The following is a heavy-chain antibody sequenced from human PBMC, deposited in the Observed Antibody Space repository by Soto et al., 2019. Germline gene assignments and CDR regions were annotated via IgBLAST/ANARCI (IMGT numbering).Heavy chain of an antibody. D-gene: IGHD3-16*01. CDR1: GFSFSTYN. J-gene: IGHJ5*02. CDR2: IDASSTHI. V-gene: IGHV3-21*01. CDR3: VRQQYDFLVDP. Sequence: EVQLVESGGGLVKPGGSLRLSCAASGFSFSTYNMNWVRQAPGKGLEWVSSIDASSTHIYYADSVKGRFTISRDNGKSSLHLQMDSMRAEDTALYYCVRQQYDFLVDPWGQGTLVTVSS.